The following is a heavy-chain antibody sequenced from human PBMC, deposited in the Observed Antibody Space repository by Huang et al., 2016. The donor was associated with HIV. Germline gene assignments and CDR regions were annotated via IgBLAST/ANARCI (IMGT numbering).Heavy chain of an antibody. CDR2: IIPIFGTP. CDR1: GGTVNNA. V-gene: IGHV1-69*13. D-gene: IGHD3-3*01. J-gene: IGHJ4*02. Sequence: QVQLVQSGAEVKKPGSSVKVSCKVSGGTVNNAISWVRQAPGQGLEWMGGIIPIFGTPNYARKFQGGVTITADESTSIAYMELSSLRSEDTAVYYCARGAPDLDSHLDHWGQGTLVTVSS. CDR3: ARGAPDLDSHLDH.